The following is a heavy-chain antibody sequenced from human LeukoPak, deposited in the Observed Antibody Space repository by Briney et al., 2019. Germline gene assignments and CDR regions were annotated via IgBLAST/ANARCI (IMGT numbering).Heavy chain of an antibody. CDR1: GGSIVSYY. CDR2: IYYRGRT. Sequence: SETLSLTCTVSGGSIVSYYWSWIRQSPGKGLEWIGNIYYRGRTNYNPSLRSRVTMSVDTSKNLFSLKLTSVTASDTAVYYCARIPSDISGAIFYAMDVWGQGTTVTVSS. V-gene: IGHV4-59*08. J-gene: IGHJ6*02. D-gene: IGHD3-9*01. CDR3: ARIPSDISGAIFYAMDV.